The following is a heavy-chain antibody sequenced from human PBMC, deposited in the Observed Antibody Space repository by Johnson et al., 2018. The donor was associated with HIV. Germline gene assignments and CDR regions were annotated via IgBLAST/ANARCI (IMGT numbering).Heavy chain of an antibody. CDR2: ISWNGGST. J-gene: IGHJ3*02. Sequence: VQLVESGGGLVQPGRSLRLSCAASGFTFDDYAMHWVRQAPGKGLEWVSGISWNGGSTGYADSVKGRFTISRDNARNTLYLQMNTLRAEDTAVYYCVRENPFGGDYAALDMWGQGTMVTVSS. D-gene: IGHD4-17*01. CDR3: VRENPFGGDYAALDM. CDR1: GFTFDDYA. V-gene: IGHV3-9*01.